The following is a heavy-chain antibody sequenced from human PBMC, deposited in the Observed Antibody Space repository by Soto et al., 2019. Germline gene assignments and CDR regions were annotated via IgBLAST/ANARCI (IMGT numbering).Heavy chain of an antibody. D-gene: IGHD1-26*01. J-gene: IGHJ6*02. CDR3: AKGDSGSYHYYHYGMDV. CDR1: GFTFSSYG. Sequence: PGGSLRLSCAASGFTFSSYGMHWVRQAPGKGLEWVAVISYDGSNKYYADSVKGRFTISRDNSKNTLYLQMNSLRAEDTAVYYCAKGDSGSYHYYHYGMDVWGQGTTVTVSS. CDR2: ISYDGSNK. V-gene: IGHV3-30*18.